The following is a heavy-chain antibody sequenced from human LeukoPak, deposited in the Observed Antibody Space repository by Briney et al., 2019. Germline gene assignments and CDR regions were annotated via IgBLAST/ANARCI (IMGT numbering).Heavy chain of an antibody. CDR2: IIPIFGTA. V-gene: IGHV1-69*05. CDR1: GGTFSSYA. Sequence: SVKVSCKASGGTFSSYAISWVRQAPGQGLEWMGGIIPIFGTANYARKLQGRVTITTDESTSTAYMELSSLRSEDTAVYYCASQYYYDSSGYYYLAYWGQGTLVTVSS. D-gene: IGHD3-22*01. CDR3: ASQYYYDSSGYYYLAY. J-gene: IGHJ4*02.